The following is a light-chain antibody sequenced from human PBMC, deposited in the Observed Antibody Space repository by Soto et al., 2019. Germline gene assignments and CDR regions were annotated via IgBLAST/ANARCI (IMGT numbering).Light chain of an antibody. Sequence: DIQMTQSPSTLSASVGDRVTITCRASQSISSWLAWYQQKPGKAPKLLIYNASTLESGVPSRFSGSGSGTDFTLTISSLQPEDFATYYCQQLSAYTITFGQGTRLEIK. V-gene: IGKV1-5*03. CDR2: NAS. CDR1: QSISSW. CDR3: QQLSAYTIT. J-gene: IGKJ5*01.